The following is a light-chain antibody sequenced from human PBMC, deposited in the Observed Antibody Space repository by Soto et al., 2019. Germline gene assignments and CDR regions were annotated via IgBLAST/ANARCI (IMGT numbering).Light chain of an antibody. CDR2: DNN. CDR1: SSNIGNNH. Sequence: QTVVTQPPSVSAAPGQKVTISCSGSSSNIGNNHVSWYQQLPGTAPKLLIYDNNKRPSGIPDRFAGDKSGTSATLGITGLQVGDEDEYYCGTCTISLSAVVFGGGTKVTVL. V-gene: IGLV1-51*01. J-gene: IGLJ2*01. CDR3: GTCTISLSAVV.